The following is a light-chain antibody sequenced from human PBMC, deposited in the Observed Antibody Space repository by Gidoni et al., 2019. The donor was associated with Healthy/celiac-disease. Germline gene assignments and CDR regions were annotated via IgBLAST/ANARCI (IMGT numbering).Light chain of an antibody. CDR1: QSVSSSY. CDR3: QQYGSSPGT. J-gene: IGKJ1*01. CDR2: GAS. V-gene: IGKV3-20*01. Sequence: EIGLTQSPGTLSLSPGERATLSCRASQSVSSSYLAWYQQKPGQAPRRLIYGASSRATGIPDRFSGSGSGTDFTLTISRLEPEDFAVYYCQQYGSSPGTFGQGTKVEIK.